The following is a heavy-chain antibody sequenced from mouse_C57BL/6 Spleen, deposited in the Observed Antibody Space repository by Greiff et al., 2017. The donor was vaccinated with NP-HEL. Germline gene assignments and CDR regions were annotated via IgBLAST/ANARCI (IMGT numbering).Heavy chain of an antibody. V-gene: IGHV7-3*01. D-gene: IGHD1-1*01. CDR3: ARYYYGSSYAMDY. Sequence: EVQVVESGGGLVQPGVSLSLSCAASGFVFTDYYMNWGRQPPGKALAWLGFIRNKANGYTTEYSASVKGRFTISRDNSQSILYLQMNALRADDSAIYYCARYYYGSSYAMDYWGQGTSVTVSS. J-gene: IGHJ4*01. CDR2: IRNKANGYTT. CDR1: GFVFTDYY.